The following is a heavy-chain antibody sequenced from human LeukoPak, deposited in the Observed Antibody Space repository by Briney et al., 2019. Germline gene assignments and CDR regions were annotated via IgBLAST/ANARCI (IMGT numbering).Heavy chain of an antibody. CDR2: ISSSSSTI. Sequence: GGSLRLSCAASGFTFSSYSINWVRQAPGKGREWVSYISSSSSTIYSADSVKGRFTISRDNAKNSLYLQMNSLRAEDTAVYYCARAITIFGVANFDYWGREPWSPSPQ. D-gene: IGHD3-3*01. CDR3: ARAITIFGVANFDY. J-gene: IGHJ4*02. CDR1: GFTFSSYS. V-gene: IGHV3-48*01.